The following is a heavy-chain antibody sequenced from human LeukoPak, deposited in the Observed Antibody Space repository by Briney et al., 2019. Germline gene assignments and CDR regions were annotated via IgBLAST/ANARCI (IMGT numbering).Heavy chain of an antibody. Sequence: ASVKVSCKASGYTFTSYDINWVRQATGQGLEWVGYMNPNSGKTVYAQKFQGGVTMTGDTSITTVYMELSSLTSEDTAMYYCARELRRDDHWGQGTLVTVSS. CDR3: ARELRRDDH. J-gene: IGHJ4*02. CDR1: GYTFTSYD. CDR2: MNPNSGKT. D-gene: IGHD5-24*01. V-gene: IGHV1-8*01.